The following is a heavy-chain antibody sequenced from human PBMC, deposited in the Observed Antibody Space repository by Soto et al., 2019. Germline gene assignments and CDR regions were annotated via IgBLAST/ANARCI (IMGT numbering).Heavy chain of an antibody. CDR1: GYSFTSHA. Sequence: ASVXVSCKASGYSFTSHAMHWVRQAPGQRLEWMGWINGDNGNTKYSQKFQGRVTITRDTSASTAYMELSSLRSEDTAVYYCARAGYCSRASCSGAFDIWGQGTMVTVSS. D-gene: IGHD2-2*03. CDR3: ARAGYCSRASCSGAFDI. J-gene: IGHJ3*02. CDR2: INGDNGNT. V-gene: IGHV1-3*01.